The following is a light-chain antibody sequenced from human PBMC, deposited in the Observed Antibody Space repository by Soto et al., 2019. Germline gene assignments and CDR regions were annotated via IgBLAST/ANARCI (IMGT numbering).Light chain of an antibody. J-gene: IGKJ5*01. CDR2: AAS. CDR1: QGVSVW. V-gene: IGKV1D-16*01. CDR3: QQYNSDPPT. Sequence: DIQMTQSPSSLPASVGDRVTITCRASQGVSVWLAWYQQKQEKXXKXXIYAASSLQSGVPARFSGSGSGTDLTLTISSLQPEDFATYYCQQYNSDPPTFGQGTRLEIK.